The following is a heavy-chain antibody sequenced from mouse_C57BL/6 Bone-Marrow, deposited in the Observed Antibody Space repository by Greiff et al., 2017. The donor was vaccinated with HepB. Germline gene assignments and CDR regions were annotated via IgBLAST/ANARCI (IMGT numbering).Heavy chain of an antibody. V-gene: IGHV1-64*01. D-gene: IGHD2-4*01. CDR2: IHPNSGST. Sequence: VQLQESGAELVKPGASVKLSCKASGYTFTSYWMHWVKQRPGQGLEWIGMIHPNSGSTNYNEKFKSKATLTVDKSSSTAYMQLSSLTSEDSAVYYCARWGYDYSYAVDYWGQGTSVTVSS. CDR3: ARWGYDYSYAVDY. J-gene: IGHJ4*01. CDR1: GYTFTSYW.